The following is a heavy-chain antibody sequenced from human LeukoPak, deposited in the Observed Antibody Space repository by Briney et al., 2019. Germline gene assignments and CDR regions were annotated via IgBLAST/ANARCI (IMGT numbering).Heavy chain of an antibody. J-gene: IGHJ6*03. CDR3: ARVLRYCSGGNCYSGGLGYMDV. CDR1: GDSISSYC. V-gene: IGHV4-59*01. Sequence: SETLSLTCTVSGDSISSYCWSWIRQPPGKGLEWIGYIYYSGNTNYNPSLKSRVTISVDTSKNQFSLNLSSVTAADTAVYYCARVLRYCSGGNCYSGGLGYMDVWGKGTTVTISS. CDR2: IYYSGNT. D-gene: IGHD2-15*01.